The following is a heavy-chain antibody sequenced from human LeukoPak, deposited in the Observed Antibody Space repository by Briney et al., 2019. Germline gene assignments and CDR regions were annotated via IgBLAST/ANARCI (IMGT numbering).Heavy chain of an antibody. CDR1: GYTFTGYY. V-gene: IGHV1-2*02. J-gene: IGHJ5*02. Sequence: GASVKVSCKASGYTFTGYYMHWVRQAPGQGLEWMGWINPNSGGTNYAQKFQGRVTMTRDTSISTAYMELSRLRSDDTAVYYCARGAENSSGWYEDWFDPWGQGTLVTVSS. CDR2: INPNSGGT. D-gene: IGHD6-19*01. CDR3: ARGAENSSGWYEDWFDP.